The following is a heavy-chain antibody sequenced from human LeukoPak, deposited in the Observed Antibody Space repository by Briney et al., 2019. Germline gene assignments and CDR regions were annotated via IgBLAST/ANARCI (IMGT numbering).Heavy chain of an antibody. D-gene: IGHD1-7*01. CDR1: GFTFSSYE. CDR2: ISSSGSTI. Sequence: GGSLRLSCAASGFTFSSYEMNWVRQAPGKGLEWVSYISSSGSTIYYADSVKGRFTISRDNAKNSLYLQMNSLRAEDTAVYYCAREGNWNSPFDYWGQGTLVTVSS. V-gene: IGHV3-48*03. CDR3: AREGNWNSPFDY. J-gene: IGHJ4*02.